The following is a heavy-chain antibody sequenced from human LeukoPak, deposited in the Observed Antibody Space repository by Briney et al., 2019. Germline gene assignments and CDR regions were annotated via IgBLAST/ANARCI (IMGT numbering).Heavy chain of an antibody. J-gene: IGHJ4*02. V-gene: IGHV4-59*08. D-gene: IGHD6-13*01. Sequence: SETLSLTCTVSGGSITSYYWSWIRQPPGKGLEWIGYIYYSGSTDYNPSLKSRVTISVDTSKNQFSLKLISVTAADTAVYFYARGSSSWYYWGQGTLVTVSS. CDR2: IYYSGST. CDR3: ARGSSSWYY. CDR1: GGSITSYY.